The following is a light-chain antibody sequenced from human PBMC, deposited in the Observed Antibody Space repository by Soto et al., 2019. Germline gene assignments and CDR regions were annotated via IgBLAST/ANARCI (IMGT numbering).Light chain of an antibody. V-gene: IGLV2-8*01. CDR2: EVT. J-gene: IGLJ1*01. CDR3: ASYAGTRLFV. CDR1: SSDVGFYIF. Sequence: QSVLTQPPSASGSPGQSLTTSCTGTSSDVGFYIFVSWYQQRPGKAPKLVIYEVTKRPSGVPDRFSGSKSGSTASLTVSGLQADDEADYYCASYAGTRLFVFGSGTKVTVL.